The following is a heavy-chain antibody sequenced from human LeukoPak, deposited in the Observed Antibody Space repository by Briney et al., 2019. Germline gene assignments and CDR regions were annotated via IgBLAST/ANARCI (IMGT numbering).Heavy chain of an antibody. CDR1: GYSFTSHW. D-gene: IGHD3/OR15-3a*01. Sequence: PGESLKISCKASGYSFTSHWIAWVRQMPGKGLEWMGIIYPGDSDTKYSPSFQGQVTISADKSIFTAFLQWSSLKASDTAIYYCARQGDFWTGLNYWGQGTLVTVSS. CDR2: IYPGDSDT. CDR3: ARQGDFWTGLNY. V-gene: IGHV5-51*03. J-gene: IGHJ4*02.